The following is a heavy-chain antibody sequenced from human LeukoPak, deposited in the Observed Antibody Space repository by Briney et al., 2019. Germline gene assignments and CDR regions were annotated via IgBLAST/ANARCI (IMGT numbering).Heavy chain of an antibody. J-gene: IGHJ4*02. D-gene: IGHD1-26*01. V-gene: IGHV3-23*01. CDR3: AKYSGSYTTMFYFDY. CDR2: ISGSGGST. Sequence: GGSLRLSCAASGFTFSSYAMSWLRQAPGKGLEWVSAISGSGGSTYYADSVKGRFTISRDKSKNTLYLQMNSLRAEDAAVYYCAKYSGSYTTMFYFDYWGQGTLVTVSS. CDR1: GFTFSSYA.